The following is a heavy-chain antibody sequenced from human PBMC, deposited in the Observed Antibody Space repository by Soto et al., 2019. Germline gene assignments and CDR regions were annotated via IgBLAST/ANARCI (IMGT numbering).Heavy chain of an antibody. V-gene: IGHV4-59*08. Sequence: SETLSLTFTVSGGSITNYYWSWVRQPPGKGLEYIGNVFSRGSTNYNPSFKSRVTISADTSNNQFSLTLTSVTAADTAVYYCSRHRRPGSGNLYGVDSCGQGILVT. CDR1: GGSITNYY. CDR2: VFSRGST. CDR3: SRHRRPGSGNLYGVDS. J-gene: IGHJ4*02. D-gene: IGHD2-15*01.